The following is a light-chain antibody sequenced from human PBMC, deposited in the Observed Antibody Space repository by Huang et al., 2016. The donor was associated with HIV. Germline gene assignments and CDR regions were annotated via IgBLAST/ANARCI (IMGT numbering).Light chain of an antibody. V-gene: IGKV3-11*01. CDR3: QQRSNWPLFT. CDR2: YTS. Sequence: EIVLTQSPATLSLSPGERATLSCKASQSVSSSLAWYQQKPGQAPRLLIYYTSNRATGIPARFSGSESGTDFTLTISSREPEDFAVYYCQQRSNWPLFTFGPGTKVDIK. J-gene: IGKJ3*01. CDR1: QSVSSS.